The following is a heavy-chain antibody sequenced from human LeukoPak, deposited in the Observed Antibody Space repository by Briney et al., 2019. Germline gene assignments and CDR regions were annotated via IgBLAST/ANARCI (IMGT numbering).Heavy chain of an antibody. Sequence: SVKVSCKASGGTFGSYAISWVRQAPGQGLEWMGGIIPIFGTANYAQKFQGRVTITADESTSTAYLELSSLRSEDTAVYYCARGAPYDYGVNDAFDIWGQGTMVTVSS. CDR1: GGTFGSYA. CDR2: IIPIFGTA. D-gene: IGHD4-17*01. CDR3: ARGAPYDYGVNDAFDI. J-gene: IGHJ3*02. V-gene: IGHV1-69*13.